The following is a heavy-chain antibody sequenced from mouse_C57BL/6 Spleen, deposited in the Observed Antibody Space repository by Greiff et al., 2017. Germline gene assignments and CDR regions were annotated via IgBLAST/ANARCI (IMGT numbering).Heavy chain of an antibody. CDR1: GFTFSSYT. D-gene: IGHD1-1*01. CDR3: ARQPRGSSPRGYAMDY. Sequence: EVKLVESGGGLVKPGGSLKLSCAASGFTFSSYTMSWVRQTPEKRLEWVATISGGGGNTYYPDSVKGRFTISRDNAKNTLYLQMSSLRSEDTALYYCARQPRGSSPRGYAMDYWGQGTSVTVSS. V-gene: IGHV5-9*01. J-gene: IGHJ4*01. CDR2: ISGGGGNT.